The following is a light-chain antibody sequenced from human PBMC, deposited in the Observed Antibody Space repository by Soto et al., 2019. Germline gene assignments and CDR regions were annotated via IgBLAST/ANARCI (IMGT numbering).Light chain of an antibody. CDR2: QVS. V-gene: IGLV2-14*01. J-gene: IGLJ1*01. Sequence: QSALTQPASVSGSPGQSIAISCTGTTSDVGAYNYVSWYQQHPGKAPKLMIYQVSNRPSGVSNRFSGSKSGNTASLTISGLQAEDEADYYCSSYTSSTTYVFGTETKLTVL. CDR1: TSDVGAYNY. CDR3: SSYTSSTTYV.